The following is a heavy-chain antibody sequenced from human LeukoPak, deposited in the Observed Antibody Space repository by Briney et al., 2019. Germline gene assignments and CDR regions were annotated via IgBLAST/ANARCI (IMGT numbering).Heavy chain of an antibody. CDR1: GFTFSSYG. CDR2: IRYDGSNK. J-gene: IGHJ4*02. CDR3: AKNAYDSSGYHPDY. D-gene: IGHD3-22*01. V-gene: IGHV3-30*02. Sequence: PGGSLRLSCAASGFTFSSYGMHWVRQAPGKGLEWVAFIRYDGSNKYYADSVKGRFTISRDNSKNTLYLQMNSLRAEDTAVYYCAKNAYDSSGYHPDYWGQGTLVTVSS.